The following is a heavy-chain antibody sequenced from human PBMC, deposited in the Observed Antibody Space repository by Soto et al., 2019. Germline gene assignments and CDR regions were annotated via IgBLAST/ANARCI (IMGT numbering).Heavy chain of an antibody. Sequence: GESLKISCKGSGYSFTSYWIGWVRQMPGKGLEWMGIIYPGDSDTRYSPAFQGQVTISPDKSISTAYLQWRSLKASDTAMYYCASQHQVQREVTGDAFDIWGQGTMVTVSS. CDR1: GYSFTSYW. V-gene: IGHV5-51*01. CDR2: IYPGDSDT. CDR3: ASQHQVQREVTGDAFDI. D-gene: IGHD7-27*01. J-gene: IGHJ3*02.